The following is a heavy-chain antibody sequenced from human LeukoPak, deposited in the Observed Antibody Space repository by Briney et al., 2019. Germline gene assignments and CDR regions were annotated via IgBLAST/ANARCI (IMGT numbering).Heavy chain of an antibody. Sequence: PSESRSLTCTVSGGSISSYYWSWIRQPPGKGLEWIGYIYDSGSTKYNPSLKSRVTISLDTSKNQFSLKLSSVTAADTAVYYCARPRHSSSWLDAFDIWGQGTMLTVSS. CDR1: GGSISSYY. CDR2: IYDSGST. V-gene: IGHV4-59*08. J-gene: IGHJ3*02. D-gene: IGHD6-13*01. CDR3: ARPRHSSSWLDAFDI.